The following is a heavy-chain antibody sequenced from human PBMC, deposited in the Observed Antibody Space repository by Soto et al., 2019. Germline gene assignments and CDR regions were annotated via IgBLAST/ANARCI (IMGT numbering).Heavy chain of an antibody. Sequence: GGSLRLSCAASGFIFGDYYMTWIRQAPGKGPECVSYISGDGSRLSYYADSVKGRFTISRDNSKNTLYLQMNSLRAEDTAVYYCARDLGRIYGMDVWGQGTTVTVSS. J-gene: IGHJ6*02. D-gene: IGHD1-26*01. CDR1: GFIFGDYY. CDR2: ISGDGSRLS. CDR3: ARDLGRIYGMDV. V-gene: IGHV3-11*04.